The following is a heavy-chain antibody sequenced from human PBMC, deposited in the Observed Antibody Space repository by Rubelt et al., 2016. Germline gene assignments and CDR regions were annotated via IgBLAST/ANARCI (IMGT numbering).Heavy chain of an antibody. CDR1: GFTFSTYG. D-gene: IGHD3-3*01. Sequence: PGGSLRLSCAASGFTFSTYGMTWVRQAPGKGLEWVSAISGSGGSTYYADSVRGRFTISRDNSENTLYLQMNSLRAEDTAIYYCARWSGTYYDHWGQGTLVTVSS. J-gene: IGHJ4*02. V-gene: IGHV3-23*01. CDR2: ISGSGGST. CDR3: ARWSGTYYDH.